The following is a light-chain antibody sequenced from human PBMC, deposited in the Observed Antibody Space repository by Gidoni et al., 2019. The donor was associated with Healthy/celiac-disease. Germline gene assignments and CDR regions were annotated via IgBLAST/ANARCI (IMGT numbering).Light chain of an antibody. CDR3: MQAQGGFT. J-gene: IGKJ3*01. CDR1: QSLLHSNGYNY. CDR2: LGS. Sequence: DIVMTQSPLSLPVTPGEPASISCRSSQSLLHSNGYNYLDWYLQKPGQSPQLLIYLGSNRASGVPDRFSGSGSGTDFTLKISRVEAEDVGVYYCMQAQGGFTFGPGTKVDIK. V-gene: IGKV2-28*01.